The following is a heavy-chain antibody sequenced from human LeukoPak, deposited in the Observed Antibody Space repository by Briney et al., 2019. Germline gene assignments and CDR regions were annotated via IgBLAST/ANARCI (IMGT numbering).Heavy chain of an antibody. V-gene: IGHV3-20*04. Sequence: ESLKIPCTASGVTFNNYGMSCVHQAPRKGLEWVSGINWNTVRVGYADSVKGRFTISRDNAKNSLYLQMNSLRAEDTAFYYCARLRNYDSSGYYFEIDYWGQGPLVTVSS. J-gene: IGHJ4*02. CDR1: GVTFNNYG. CDR2: INWNTVRV. D-gene: IGHD3-22*01. CDR3: ARLRNYDSSGYYFEIDY.